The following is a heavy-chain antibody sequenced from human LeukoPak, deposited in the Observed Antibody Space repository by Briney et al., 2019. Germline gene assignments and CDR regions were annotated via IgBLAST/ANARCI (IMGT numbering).Heavy chain of an antibody. V-gene: IGHV4-34*01. D-gene: IGHD2-2*01. J-gene: IGHJ4*02. Sequence: SETLSLTCGVYGGSFSDYYWSWIRQPPGKGLEWIASVYHSGSTYYNPSLKSRVTISVDTSKNQFSLKLSSVTAADTAVYYCARGVVPAAIGYWGQGTLVTVSS. CDR2: VYHSGST. CDR1: GGSFSDYY. CDR3: ARGVVPAAIGY.